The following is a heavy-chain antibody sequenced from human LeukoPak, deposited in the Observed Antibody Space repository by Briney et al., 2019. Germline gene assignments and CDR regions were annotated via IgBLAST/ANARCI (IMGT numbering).Heavy chain of an antibody. V-gene: IGHV1-46*01. CDR2: INPSGGST. CDR1: GYTFTSYD. J-gene: IGHJ6*03. D-gene: IGHD3-10*01. CDR3: ARGSPPLWFGELLFPGYYYMDV. Sequence: GASVKVSCKASGYTFTSYDINWVRQAPGQGLEWMGIINPSGGSTSYAQKFQGRATMTRDTSTSTVYMELSSLRSEDTAVYYCARGSPPLWFGELLFPGYYYMDVWGKGTTVTISS.